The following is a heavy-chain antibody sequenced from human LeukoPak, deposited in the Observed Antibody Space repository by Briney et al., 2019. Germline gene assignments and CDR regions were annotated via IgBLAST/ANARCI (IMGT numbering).Heavy chain of an antibody. Sequence: GGSLRLSCAASGFSFSSYSMTWVRQAPGKGLEWVSNIRRNGGDRYCADSVKGRFTISRDNSKNTVYLEMNSLRVEDTAVYYCAKGGYDSWFDPWGQGTLVTVSS. CDR1: GFSFSSYS. D-gene: IGHD3-3*01. CDR3: AKGGYDSWFDP. CDR2: IRRNGGDR. V-gene: IGHV3-23*01. J-gene: IGHJ5*02.